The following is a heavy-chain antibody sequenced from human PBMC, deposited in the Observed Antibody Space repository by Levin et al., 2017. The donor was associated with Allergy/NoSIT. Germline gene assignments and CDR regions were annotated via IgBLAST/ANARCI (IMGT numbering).Heavy chain of an antibody. J-gene: IGHJ3*02. CDR1: GYTFTAYY. CDR2: ISPHNGAT. V-gene: IGHV1-2*02. D-gene: IGHD3-22*01. Sequence: ASVKVSCKASGYTFTAYYIHWVRQAPGQGLEWMGWISPHNGATNYAQKFQGRVTMTRDTSITTVYMELRSLRSDDTAVYYCARDLEDNYDSSGYYPDAFDIWGQGTMLTVSS. CDR3: ARDLEDNYDSSGYYPDAFDI.